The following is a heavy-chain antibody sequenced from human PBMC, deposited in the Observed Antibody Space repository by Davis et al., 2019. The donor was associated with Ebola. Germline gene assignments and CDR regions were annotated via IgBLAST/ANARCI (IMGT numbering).Heavy chain of an antibody. D-gene: IGHD6-13*01. J-gene: IGHJ4*02. Sequence: PGGSLRLSCAASGFTFSSYAMHWVRQAPGKGLEWVAVISYDGSNKYYADSVKGRFTISRDNSKNTLYLQMNSLRAEDTAVYYCAKLSSSPCYWGQGTLVTVSS. CDR2: ISYDGSNK. CDR1: GFTFSSYA. CDR3: AKLSSSPCY. V-gene: IGHV3-30-3*02.